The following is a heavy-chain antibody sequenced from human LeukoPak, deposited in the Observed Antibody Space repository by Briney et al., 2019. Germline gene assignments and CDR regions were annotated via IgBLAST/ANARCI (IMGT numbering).Heavy chain of an antibody. Sequence: GGSLRLSCAASGFTFSSYAMHWVRQAPGKGLEWVAVISYDGSNKYYADSVKGRFTISRDNSKNTLYLQMNSLRAEDTAVYYCARDRVTMIVVVIGYYFDYWAREPWSPSPQ. V-gene: IGHV3-30-3*01. CDR1: GFTFSSYA. CDR3: ARDRVTMIVVVIGYYFDY. CDR2: ISYDGSNK. D-gene: IGHD3-22*01. J-gene: IGHJ4*02.